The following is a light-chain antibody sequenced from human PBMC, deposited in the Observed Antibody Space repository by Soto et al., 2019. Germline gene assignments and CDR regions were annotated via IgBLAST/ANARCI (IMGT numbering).Light chain of an antibody. J-gene: IGLJ2*01. CDR1: SSDVGGYNY. Sequence: QSALTQPASVSGSPGQSITISCTGTSSDVGGYNYVSWYQQHPGKAPKLIIYDVSNRPSGVSNLFSGSKSGNTASLTISGLQAEDEADYYCSSYTSRSTVVFGGRTKLTVL. CDR2: DVS. CDR3: SSYTSRSTVV. V-gene: IGLV2-14*03.